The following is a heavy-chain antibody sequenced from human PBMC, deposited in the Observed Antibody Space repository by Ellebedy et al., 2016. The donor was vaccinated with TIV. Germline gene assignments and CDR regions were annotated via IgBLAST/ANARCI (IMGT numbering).Heavy chain of an antibody. CDR1: GGSFSGHY. V-gene: IGHV4-34*01. CDR3: ARGDYGDYRSSSLDY. D-gene: IGHD4-17*01. J-gene: IGHJ4*02. Sequence: SETLSLTCAVYGGSFSGHYWSWIRQPPGKGLEWIGEINHSGSTNYNPSLKSRVTISVDTSKNQFSLKLSSVTAADTAVYYCARGDYGDYRSSSLDYWGQGTLVTVSS. CDR2: INHSGST.